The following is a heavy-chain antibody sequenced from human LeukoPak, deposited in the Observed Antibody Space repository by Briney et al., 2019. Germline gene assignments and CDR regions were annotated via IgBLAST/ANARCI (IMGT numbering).Heavy chain of an antibody. V-gene: IGHV3-53*01. Sequence: GGSLRLSCAASGFTVSSNYMTWVRQAPGKGLEWVSFIYSDNTHYSDSVKGRFTISRDNSKNTLYLQMNSLRAEDTAVYYCARRAGAYSHPYDYWGQGTLVTVSS. CDR1: GFTVSSNY. D-gene: IGHD4/OR15-4a*01. J-gene: IGHJ4*02. CDR3: ARRAGAYSHPYDY. CDR2: IYSDNT.